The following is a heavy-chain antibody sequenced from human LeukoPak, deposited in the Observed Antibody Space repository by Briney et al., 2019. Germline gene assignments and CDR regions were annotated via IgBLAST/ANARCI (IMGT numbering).Heavy chain of an antibody. CDR1: GFTFSSYS. V-gene: IGHV3-21*01. J-gene: IGHJ5*02. Sequence: GGSLRLSCAASGFTFSSYSMNWVRQAPGKGLEWVSSISSSSSYIYYADSVKGRFTISRDSAKNSLYLQMNSLRAEDTAVYYCARGPVGTYSYGLSWFDPWGQGTLVIVSS. D-gene: IGHD5-18*01. CDR2: ISSSSSYI. CDR3: ARGPVGTYSYGLSWFDP.